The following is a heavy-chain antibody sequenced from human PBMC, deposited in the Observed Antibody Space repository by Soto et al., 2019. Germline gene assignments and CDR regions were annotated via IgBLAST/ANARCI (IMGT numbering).Heavy chain of an antibody. J-gene: IGHJ4*02. CDR3: ARSPRSSPYFDY. CDR1: GYTFSNFW. V-gene: IGHV5-51*01. D-gene: IGHD6-13*01. CDR2: IYPGDHET. Sequence: PGESLKISCQSSGYTFSNFWIGWVRQLPGKGLEWIGIIYPGDHETRYSPSFHGKVTISADRSINTAYLQWNSLEASDTDFYFCARSPRSSPYFDYWGQGALVTVSS.